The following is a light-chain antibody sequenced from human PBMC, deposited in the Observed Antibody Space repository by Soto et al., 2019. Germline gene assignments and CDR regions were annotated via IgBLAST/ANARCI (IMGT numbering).Light chain of an antibody. V-gene: IGLV4-69*01. Sequence: QPVLTQSPSASASLGASVKLTCTLSSGHCNYAIAWHQQQSEKGPRYLMKLNSDGSHSKGDGIPDRFSDSSSGAERYLTISSLQSEDEADYYCQTWGSGIVVFGGGTKLTVL. J-gene: IGLJ2*01. CDR1: SGHCNYA. CDR3: QTWGSGIVV. CDR2: LNSDGSH.